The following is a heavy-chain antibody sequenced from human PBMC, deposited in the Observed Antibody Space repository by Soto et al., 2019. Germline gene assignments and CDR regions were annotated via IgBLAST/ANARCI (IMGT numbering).Heavy chain of an antibody. Sequence: SVKVSWKASGGTFSSYTISWVRQAPGQGLEWMGRIIPILGIANYAQKFQGRVTITADKSTSTAYMELSSLRSEDTAVYYCAWDYDILTGYRYFDYWGQGTLVTVSS. D-gene: IGHD3-9*01. CDR2: IIPILGIA. CDR1: GGTFSSYT. J-gene: IGHJ4*02. V-gene: IGHV1-69*02. CDR3: AWDYDILTGYRYFDY.